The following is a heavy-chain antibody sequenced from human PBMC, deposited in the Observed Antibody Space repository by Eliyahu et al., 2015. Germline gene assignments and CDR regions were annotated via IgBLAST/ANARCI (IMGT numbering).Heavy chain of an antibody. D-gene: IGHD6-19*01. V-gene: IGHV3-53*01. CDR2: IYSSGTT. CDR1: GFTVXSNY. CDR3: ARGIAVAGTYFDY. J-gene: IGHJ4*02. Sequence: EVQLXESGGGLIQPGGSLRLSCAASGFTVXSNYMSWVRXAPGKGLEWVSLIYSSGTTYYADSVKGRFTISRDNSKNTLYLQMNSLRAEDTAVYYCARGIAVAGTYFDYWGQGALVTVSS.